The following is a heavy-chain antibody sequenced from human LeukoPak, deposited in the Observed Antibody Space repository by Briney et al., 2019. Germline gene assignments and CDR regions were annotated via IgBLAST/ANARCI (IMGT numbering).Heavy chain of an antibody. J-gene: IGHJ4*02. V-gene: IGHV3-23*01. CDR1: GFTFSAYD. CDR3: AKSDCGSDGCKLYNY. Sequence: GGSLRLSCAASGFTFSAYDMSWVRQAPGKGLEWVSGISGSGATTYYADSVKGRFTISRDNSKTMLYLQMNSLRAEDTAIYYCAKSDCGSDGCKLYNYWAQGTQVTVSS. CDR2: ISGSGATT. D-gene: IGHD2-21*01.